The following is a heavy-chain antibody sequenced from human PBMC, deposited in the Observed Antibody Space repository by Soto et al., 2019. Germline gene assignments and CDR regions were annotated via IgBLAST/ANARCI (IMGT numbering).Heavy chain of an antibody. J-gene: IGHJ4*02. CDR2: IGPYTGVT. D-gene: IGHD3-10*01. Sequence: QVQLVQSGAEVKNPGASVKVSCKASGYTFTSYGFSWVRQAPGQGLEWMGWIGPYTGVTNYAQKLQGRVTMTTDTSTSTAYMELRSLRSDYTAVYYCARDGDGPGRRYDYWGQGTLITVSS. V-gene: IGHV1-18*01. CDR3: ARDGDGPGRRYDY. CDR1: GYTFTSYG.